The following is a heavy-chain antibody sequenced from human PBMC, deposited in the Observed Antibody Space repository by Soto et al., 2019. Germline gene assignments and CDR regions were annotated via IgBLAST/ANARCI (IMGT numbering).Heavy chain of an antibody. J-gene: IGHJ4*02. V-gene: IGHV4-39*01. D-gene: IGHD1-1*01. Sequence: SETLSLTCTVSGGSITSSSFYWGWIRQPPGKGLEWIGHIFHTGATYYNPTLKSRLRMSVDPSKNQFSLNLSSVTATGTAVYYWGERRLGPTPNFNFWGQGTLVPVSS. CDR1: GGSITSSSFY. CDR3: GERRLGPTPNFNF. CDR2: IFHTGAT.